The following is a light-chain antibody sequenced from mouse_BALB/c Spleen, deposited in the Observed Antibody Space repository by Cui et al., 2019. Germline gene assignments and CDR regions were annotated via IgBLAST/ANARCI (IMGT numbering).Light chain of an antibody. Sequence: DIQMHECIARLSVSVGETVVITCRTSGNIYSNLAWYQQKQGKSPQLLVYAATNLADGVPSRFSGSGSGTQYSLKISSLQSEDFGSYYCQHCRGNPWTFGGGTKLEIK. J-gene: IGKJ1*01. CDR3: QHCRGNPWT. V-gene: IGKV12-46*01. CDR1: GNIYSN. CDR2: AAT.